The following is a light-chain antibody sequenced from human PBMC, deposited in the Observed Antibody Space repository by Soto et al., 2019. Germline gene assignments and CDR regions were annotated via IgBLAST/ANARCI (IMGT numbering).Light chain of an antibody. CDR1: QSITSN. CDR3: QHYFKWPYT. J-gene: IGKJ2*01. CDR2: GAS. Sequence: EIVMTQSPATLSLPPGERATLSCRASQSITSNLAWYQQKPGRAPRLLIYGASTRATGIPARFSGSGSGTEFTLTISNLQSEDFALYYCQHYFKWPYTFGQGTKLEIQ. V-gene: IGKV3-15*01.